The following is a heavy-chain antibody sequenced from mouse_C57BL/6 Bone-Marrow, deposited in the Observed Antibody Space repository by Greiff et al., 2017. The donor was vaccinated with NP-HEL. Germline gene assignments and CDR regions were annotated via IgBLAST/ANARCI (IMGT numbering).Heavy chain of an antibody. CDR1: GFNIKDDY. CDR2: IDPENGDT. CDR3: TQLFDY. Sequence: ASGFNIKDDYMHWVKQRPEQDLEWIGWIDPENGDTEYASKFQGKATITADTSSNTAYLQLSSLTSEDTAVYYCTQLFDYWGQGTTLTVSS. D-gene: IGHD3-1*01. V-gene: IGHV14-4*01. J-gene: IGHJ2*01.